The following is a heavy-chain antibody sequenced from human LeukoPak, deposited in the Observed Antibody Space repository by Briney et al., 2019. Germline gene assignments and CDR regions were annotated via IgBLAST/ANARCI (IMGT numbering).Heavy chain of an antibody. CDR3: ARPLGYCGSTSCYGGTVFDY. CDR1: GYTFTSYG. Sequence: ASVTVSFTASGYTFTSYGISWVRQAPGQGLEWMGWISAYNGNTNYAQKLQGRVTMTTDTSTSTAYMELRSLRSDDTAVYYCARPLGYCGSTSCYGGTVFDYWGQGTLVTVSS. D-gene: IGHD2-2*01. V-gene: IGHV1-18*01. CDR2: ISAYNGNT. J-gene: IGHJ4*02.